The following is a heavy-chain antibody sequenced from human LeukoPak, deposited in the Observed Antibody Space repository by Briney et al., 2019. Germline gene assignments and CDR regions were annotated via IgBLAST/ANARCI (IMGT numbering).Heavy chain of an antibody. CDR3: ARDHSSSWFDY. D-gene: IGHD6-13*01. CDR2: IGSSSSTI. CDR1: GFTFSSYS. J-gene: IGHJ4*02. Sequence: QPGGSLRLSCAASGFTFSSYSMNWVRQAPGKGLEWVSYIGSSSSTIYYADSVKGRFTISRDNAKNSLYLQMNSLRAEDTAVYYCARDHSSSWFDYWGQGTLVTVSS. V-gene: IGHV3-48*01.